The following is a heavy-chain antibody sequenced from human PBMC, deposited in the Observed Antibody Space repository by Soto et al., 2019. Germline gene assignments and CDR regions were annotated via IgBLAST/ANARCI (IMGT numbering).Heavy chain of an antibody. CDR3: ASRPWLSGYYDY. CDR1: GYSFFSHW. Sequence: GESLKISCKGSGYSFFSHWIGWVRQMPGKGLEWVGIIYPADSQTRYSLSFQGQVTISVDKSINTAYPQWSSLKASDTAMYYSASRPWLSGYYDYWGQGTLVTVSS. CDR2: IYPADSQT. D-gene: IGHD3-22*01. V-gene: IGHV5-51*01. J-gene: IGHJ4*02.